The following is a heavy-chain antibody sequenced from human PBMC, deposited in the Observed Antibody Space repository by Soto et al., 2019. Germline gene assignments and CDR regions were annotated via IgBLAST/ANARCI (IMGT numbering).Heavy chain of an antibody. Sequence: SVKVSCKASGGTFSSDSFSWVRQAPGQGLEWMGGIIPMFDTPIYAQKFQDRVTITADESTSTAYMQLSSLRSGDTAVYYCARSGGLAGYFNYGGQGPRVTVS. J-gene: IGHJ4*02. D-gene: IGHD2-15*01. CDR1: GGTFSSDS. CDR3: ARSGGLAGYFNY. V-gene: IGHV1-69*13. CDR2: IIPMFDTP.